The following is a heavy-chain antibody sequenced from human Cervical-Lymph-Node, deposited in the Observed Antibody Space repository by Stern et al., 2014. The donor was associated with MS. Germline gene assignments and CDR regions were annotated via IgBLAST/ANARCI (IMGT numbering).Heavy chain of an antibody. J-gene: IGHJ4*02. CDR2: IYPYDSDT. V-gene: IGHV5-51*01. Sequence: VQLVQSGAEVKKPGESLKISCKLSGYSFTLYYIAWVRQMPGQGLEWMGVIYPYDSDTTYSPSFQGQVTISADKSITTAYLQWSSLRASDTAMYYCARHVQGFDYWGQGTLVTVSS. CDR1: GYSFTLYY. CDR3: ARHVQGFDY.